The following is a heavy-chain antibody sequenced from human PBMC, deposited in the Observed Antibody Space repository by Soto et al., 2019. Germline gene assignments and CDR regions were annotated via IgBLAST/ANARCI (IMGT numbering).Heavy chain of an antibody. CDR1: GGSVSSGSYY. V-gene: IGHV4-61*01. CDR2: IYYSGST. CDR3: ARTMAGARAGYFDY. J-gene: IGHJ4*02. D-gene: IGHD1-26*01. Sequence: PSETLSLTCTVSGGSVSSGSYYWSWIRQPPGKGLEWIGYIYYSGSTNYNPSLKSRVTISVDTSKNQFSLKLSSVTAADTAVYYCARTMAGARAGYFDYWGRGALVTVSS.